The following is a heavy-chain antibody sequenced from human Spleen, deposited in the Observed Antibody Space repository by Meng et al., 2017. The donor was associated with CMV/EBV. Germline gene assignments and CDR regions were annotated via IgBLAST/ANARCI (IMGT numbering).Heavy chain of an antibody. J-gene: IGHJ4*02. D-gene: IGHD6-19*01. CDR3: ARVPWQSQHPYYFDY. Sequence: GESLKISCAASGFNFANAWMSWVRQAPGKGLEWVANIKQDGSEKYYVDSVKGRFTISRDNAKNSLYLQMNSLRAEDTAVYYCARVPWQSQHPYYFDYWGQGTLVTVSS. CDR2: IKQDGSEK. CDR1: GFNFANAW. V-gene: IGHV3-7*01.